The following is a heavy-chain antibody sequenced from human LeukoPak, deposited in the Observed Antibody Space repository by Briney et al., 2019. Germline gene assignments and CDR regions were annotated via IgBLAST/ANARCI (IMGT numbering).Heavy chain of an antibody. CDR1: GYTLIELS. Sequence: ASVKVSCKVSGYTLIELSMHWVRQAPGKGLEWMGGFDHEHGETIYAQKFQGRVTMTEDTSTDTAYMELSSLRSEDTAVYYCATVNSGYEGEQLVDTYYDYGGQPTLVTVPP. J-gene: IGHJ4*02. CDR3: ATVNSGYEGEQLVDTYYDY. D-gene: IGHD5-12*01. V-gene: IGHV1-24*01. CDR2: FDHEHGET.